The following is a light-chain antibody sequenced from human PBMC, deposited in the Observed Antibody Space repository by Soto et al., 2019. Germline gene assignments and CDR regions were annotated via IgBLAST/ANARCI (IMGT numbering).Light chain of an antibody. CDR2: GAS. J-gene: IGKJ2*01. Sequence: EIVMTQSPATPSVSPGERATLSCRASQSVSSNLAWYQQKPGQAPRLLIYGASTRATGIPARFSGSGSGTEFTLTISSPQSEDFAVYYCQQYNNWPPKYTVGQGTKLQIK. V-gene: IGKV3-15*01. CDR3: QQYNNWPPKYT. CDR1: QSVSSN.